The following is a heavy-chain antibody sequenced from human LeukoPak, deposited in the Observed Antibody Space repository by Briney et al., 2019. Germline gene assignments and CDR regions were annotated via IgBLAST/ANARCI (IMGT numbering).Heavy chain of an antibody. V-gene: IGHV3-23*01. Sequence: GGSLRLSCAASGFTFSSYVMSWVRQAPGKGLEWVSAITGAGGGTNYADSVKGRSTISRDNSKNTLYLQMNSLRAEDTAVYYCAKETSSGNFVTIDCWGQGTLVTVSS. D-gene: IGHD1-26*01. CDR1: GFTFSSYV. CDR2: ITGAGGGT. CDR3: AKETSSGNFVTIDC. J-gene: IGHJ4*02.